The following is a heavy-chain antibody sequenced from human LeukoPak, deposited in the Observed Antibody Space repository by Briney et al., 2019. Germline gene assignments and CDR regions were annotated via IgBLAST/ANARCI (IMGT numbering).Heavy chain of an antibody. CDR1: GFTFSSSA. CDR3: ARDCCSGWYGDDY. D-gene: IGHD6-19*01. CDR2: ISNNGGYT. V-gene: IGHV3-23*01. Sequence: PGGSLRLSCAASGFTFSSSAMSWVRQAPGKGLEWVSAISNNGGYTYYADSVQGRFTISRDNSKNTLYLQMNSLRAEDTAVYYCARDCCSGWYGDDYWGQGTLVTVSS. J-gene: IGHJ4*02.